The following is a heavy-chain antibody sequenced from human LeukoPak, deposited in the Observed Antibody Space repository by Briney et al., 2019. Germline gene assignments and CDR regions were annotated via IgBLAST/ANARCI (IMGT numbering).Heavy chain of an antibody. CDR1: GYSFTNNW. Sequence: GESLKISCKSSGYSFTNNWIGWVRQMPGKGLEWMGIIYPGDSNTKYSPPFQGQVTISVDKSITTAYLQWSSLKASDTAMYYCVRSPACSGGDCYPNWFDPWGQGTLVTVSS. D-gene: IGHD2-15*01. CDR3: VRSPACSGGDCYPNWFDP. J-gene: IGHJ5*02. CDR2: IYPGDSNT. V-gene: IGHV5-51*01.